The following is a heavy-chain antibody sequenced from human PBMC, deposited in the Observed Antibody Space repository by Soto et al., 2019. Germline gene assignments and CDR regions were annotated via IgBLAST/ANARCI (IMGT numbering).Heavy chain of an antibody. CDR3: ARGLAAAGLFGFGP. J-gene: IGHJ5*02. Sequence: SETLSLTCTVSGGSISSDGSYWSWIRQHPGKGLEWIGCLFYSGSTYYNPSLKSRVTISVDTSKNQFPLKLSSVTAADTAVYYCARGLAAAGLFGFGPWGQGTLVTVSS. D-gene: IGHD6-13*01. CDR1: GGSISSDGSY. V-gene: IGHV4-31*03. CDR2: LFYSGST.